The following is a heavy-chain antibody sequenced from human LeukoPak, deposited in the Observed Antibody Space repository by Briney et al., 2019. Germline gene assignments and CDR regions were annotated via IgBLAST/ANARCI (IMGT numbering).Heavy chain of an antibody. CDR2: ISSSSSYI. D-gene: IGHD5-24*01. J-gene: IGHJ4*02. CDR3: ARGRDGSQSPIDD. Sequence: GGSLRLSCAASGFTFSSYNMNWVRQAPGKGLEWVSSISSSSSYIYYTDSVRGRFTISRDNAKNSLYLQMNSLRAEDTAVYYCARGRDGSQSPIDDWGQGTLVTVSS. CDR1: GFTFSSYN. V-gene: IGHV3-21*01.